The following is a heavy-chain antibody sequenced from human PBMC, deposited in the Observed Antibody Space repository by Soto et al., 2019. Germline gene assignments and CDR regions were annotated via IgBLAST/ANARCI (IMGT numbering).Heavy chain of an antibody. D-gene: IGHD2-2*01. Sequence: SGGSLRLSCAVSGFNFNNYGINWVRQAPGKGLEWVSSVSKSDYTYYSDSVKGRFTISRDNAKNSVSLQMNTLRAEDTAVYYCAREDSIIIPAASDFWRQGTLVTVSS. CDR2: VSKSDYT. CDR3: AREDSIIIPAASDF. V-gene: IGHV3-21*01. CDR1: GFNFNNYG. J-gene: IGHJ4*02.